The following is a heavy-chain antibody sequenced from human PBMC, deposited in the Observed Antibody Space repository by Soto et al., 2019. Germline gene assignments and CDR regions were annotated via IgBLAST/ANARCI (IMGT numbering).Heavy chain of an antibody. CDR3: ARELGGFYFDY. CDR1: GFTFSSYA. CDR2: ISGSGGST. D-gene: IGHD3-16*01. J-gene: IGHJ4*02. Sequence: GGSLRLSCAASGFTFSSYAMSWVRQAPGKGLEWVSAISGSGGSTYYADSVKGRFTISRDNSKNTLYLQMSSLRDEDTAVYYCARELGGFYFDYWGQGILVTVSS. V-gene: IGHV3-23*01.